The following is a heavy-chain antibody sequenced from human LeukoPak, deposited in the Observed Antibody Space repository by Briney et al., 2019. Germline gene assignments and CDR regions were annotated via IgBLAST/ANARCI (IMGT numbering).Heavy chain of an antibody. CDR1: GGTFSSYA. CDR2: IIPIFGTA. Sequence: SVKVSCKASGGTFSSYAISWVRQAPGQGLEWMGGIIPIFGTANYAQKFQGRVTITADKSTSTAYMELSSLRSEDTAVYYCASGWELPDFDYWGQGTLVTVSS. J-gene: IGHJ4*02. CDR3: ASGWELPDFDY. V-gene: IGHV1-69*06. D-gene: IGHD1-26*01.